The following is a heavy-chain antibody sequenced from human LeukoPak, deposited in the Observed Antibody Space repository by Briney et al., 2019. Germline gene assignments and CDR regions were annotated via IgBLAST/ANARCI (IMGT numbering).Heavy chain of an antibody. D-gene: IGHD2-2*01. CDR1: GGSISSGGYY. J-gene: IGHJ5*02. V-gene: IGHV4-30-2*01. Sequence: SETLSLTFTVSGGSISSGGYYWSWIRQPPGKGLEWIGYFYHSGSTYYNPSLKSRVTISVDTSKNQFSLKLSSVTAADTAVYYGARDLRRIVVVPAALTRETWFDPWGQGTLVTVSS. CDR3: ARDLRRIVVVPAALTRETWFDP. CDR2: FYHSGST.